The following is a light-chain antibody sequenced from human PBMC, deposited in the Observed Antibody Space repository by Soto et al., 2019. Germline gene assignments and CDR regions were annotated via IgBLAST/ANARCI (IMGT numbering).Light chain of an antibody. V-gene: IGKV3-15*01. CDR1: QSVSSN. Sequence: ELVMTQSPANLSVSPGERATLSCRASQSVSSNLAWYQHKPGQAPRLLIYGASTRATGIPARFSGSGSGIEFTLTISSLQSEDFAVYYCQQYNNWPRTFGQGTKVDIK. CDR2: GAS. CDR3: QQYNNWPRT. J-gene: IGKJ1*01.